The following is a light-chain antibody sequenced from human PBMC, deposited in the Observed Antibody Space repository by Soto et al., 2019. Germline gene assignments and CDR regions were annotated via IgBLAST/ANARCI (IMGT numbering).Light chain of an antibody. CDR1: QSVSSY. V-gene: IGKV3-11*01. CDR2: DAS. CDR3: QQRRIWPLT. J-gene: IGKJ4*01. Sequence: EIVLTQSPATLSLSPGERATLSCRASQSVSSYLAWYQQKPGQAPRLLIFDASNRATGIPARFSGSGSGTDFTLTINSLEPEDFAVYYCQQRRIWPLTFGGGTKVDI.